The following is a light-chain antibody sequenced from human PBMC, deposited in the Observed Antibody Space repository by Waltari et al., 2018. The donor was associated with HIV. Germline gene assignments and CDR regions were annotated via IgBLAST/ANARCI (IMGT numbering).Light chain of an antibody. CDR3: QQYGSSLMYT. CDR1: QSVSSSY. V-gene: IGKV3-20*01. CDR2: GAS. Sequence: EIVMTQSPPTLSMSPGQRVTLSCRASQSVSSSYLAWYQQKPGQAPRLLIYGASSRATGIPDRFSGSGSGTDFTLTISRLEPEDFAVYYCQQYGSSLMYTFGQGTKLEIK. J-gene: IGKJ2*01.